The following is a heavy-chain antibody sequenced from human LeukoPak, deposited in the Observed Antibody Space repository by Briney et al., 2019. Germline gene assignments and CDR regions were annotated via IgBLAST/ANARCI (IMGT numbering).Heavy chain of an antibody. D-gene: IGHD1-7*01. J-gene: IGHJ4*02. CDR2: IYYSGST. V-gene: IGHV4-59*01. CDR1: GGSISSYY. CDR3: ARVGVTGTHFDY. Sequence: SETLSLTCTVSGGSISSYYWSWIRQPPGKGLEWIGYIYYSGSTNYSPSLKSRVTISVNTSKNQFSLKLSSVTAADTAVYYCARVGVTGTHFDYWGQGTLVTVSS.